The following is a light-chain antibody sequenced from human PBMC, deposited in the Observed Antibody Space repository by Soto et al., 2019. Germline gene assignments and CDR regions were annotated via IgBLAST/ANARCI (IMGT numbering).Light chain of an antibody. CDR3: QQLNSYLPIT. CDR2: AAS. V-gene: IGKV1-9*01. J-gene: IGKJ5*01. CDR1: QGISSY. Sequence: DIQLTQSPSFLSASVGDRATITCRASQGISSYLAWYQQKPGKAPKLLIYAASTLQSGVPSRFSGSGSGTEFTLTISSLQPEDFATYYCQQLNSYLPITFGQGTRLEIK.